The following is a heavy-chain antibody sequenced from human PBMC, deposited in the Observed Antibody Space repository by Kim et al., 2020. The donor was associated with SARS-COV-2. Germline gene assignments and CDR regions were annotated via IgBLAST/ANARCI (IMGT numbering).Heavy chain of an antibody. V-gene: IGHV3-9*01. CDR2: ISWNSGSI. Sequence: GGSLRLSCAASGFTFDDYAMHWVRQAPGKGLEWVSGISWNSGSIGYADSVKGRFTISRDNAKNSLYLQMNSLRAEDTALYYCVRQGKRGIYSGWVGFDYWGQGTLVTVSS. J-gene: IGHJ4*02. CDR1: GFTFDDYA. D-gene: IGHD5-12*01. CDR3: VRQGKRGIYSGWVGFDY.